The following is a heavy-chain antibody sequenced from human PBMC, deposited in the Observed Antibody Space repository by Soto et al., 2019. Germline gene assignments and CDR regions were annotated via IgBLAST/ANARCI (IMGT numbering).Heavy chain of an antibody. D-gene: IGHD1-26*01. J-gene: IGHJ6*02. V-gene: IGHV4-59*01. CDR3: ARSPSGSYPVGYYYYGMDV. Sequence: QVQLQESGPGLVKPSETLSLTCTVSGGSISSYYWSWIRQPPGKGLEWIGYIYYSGSTNYNPSLKSRVTISVDTSKNQFSLKLSSVTAADTAVYYCARSPSGSYPVGYYYYGMDVWGQGTTVTVSS. CDR2: IYYSGST. CDR1: GGSISSYY.